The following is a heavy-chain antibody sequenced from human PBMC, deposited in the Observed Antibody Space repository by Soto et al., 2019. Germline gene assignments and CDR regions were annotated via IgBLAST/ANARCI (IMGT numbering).Heavy chain of an antibody. Sequence: EVRLLESGGGLVQPGGSLRLSCAASGFTFSVYAMSWVRQAPGKGLEWVSGFSGSGDSTHYADSVKGRFTVSRDNSKRMLYLQTNSLRAEDTAIYYCAKDLSGGFTYWGQGTLVTVSS. V-gene: IGHV3-23*01. CDR3: AKDLSGGFTY. CDR2: FSGSGDST. CDR1: GFTFSVYA. D-gene: IGHD2-8*02. J-gene: IGHJ4*02.